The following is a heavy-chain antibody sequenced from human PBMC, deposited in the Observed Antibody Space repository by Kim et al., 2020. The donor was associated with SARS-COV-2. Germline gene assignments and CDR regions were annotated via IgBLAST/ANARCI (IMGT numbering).Heavy chain of an antibody. CDR1: GGSMSSNIYY. CDR3: ARRNDGPARFYSFDY. J-gene: IGHJ4*01. V-gene: IGHV4-39*01. CDR2: IHYSGPT. D-gene: IGHD3-10*01. Sequence: SETLSLTCAVSGGSMSSNIYYWAWMRQPPGKGLEWIGSIHYSGPTYYNPSLTSRVTISVDTSKNQFSLRLTSVSAADTAVYYCARRNDGPARFYSFDYWG.